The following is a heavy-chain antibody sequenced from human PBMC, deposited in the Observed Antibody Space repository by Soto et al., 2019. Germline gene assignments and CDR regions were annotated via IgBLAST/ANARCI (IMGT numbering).Heavy chain of an antibody. CDR2: ISGSGTNT. Sequence: EVQVLDSGGGSVQPGGSLRLSCVASGFTFSNYVMNWVRQAPGKGLEWVSSISGSGTNTYYADSVKGRFTISRDNSKNTLVLQMDSLRAEDTALYFCAKAANKAPYFDYWGQGTLVSVSS. V-gene: IGHV3-23*01. J-gene: IGHJ4*02. CDR1: GFTFSNYV. CDR3: AKAANKAPYFDY.